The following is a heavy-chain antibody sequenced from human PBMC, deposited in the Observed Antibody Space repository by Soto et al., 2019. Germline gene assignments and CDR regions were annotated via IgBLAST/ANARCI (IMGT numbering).Heavy chain of an antibody. CDR2: INPNSGGT. J-gene: IGHJ3*02. CDR1: GYTFTGYY. V-gene: IGHV1-2*02. CDR3: ARDQLDYDFWSGYAAFDI. D-gene: IGHD3-3*01. Sequence: QVQLVQSGAEVKKPGASVKVSCKASGYTFTGYYMHWVRQAPGQGLEWMGWINPNSGGTNYAQKFQGRVTMTRDTSISTAYMELSRLRSDDTAVYYCARDQLDYDFWSGYAAFDIWGQGTMVTVSS.